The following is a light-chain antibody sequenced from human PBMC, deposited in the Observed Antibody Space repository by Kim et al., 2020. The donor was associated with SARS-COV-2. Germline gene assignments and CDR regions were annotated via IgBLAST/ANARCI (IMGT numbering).Light chain of an antibody. V-gene: IGKV3-20*01. CDR1: QSVSSSN. CDR2: DAS. Sequence: EIVLTQSPGILSFSPGERATLSCRASQSVSSSNLAWYQRKRGQAPRLLINDASHRVTGTPDRFSGSGSGTDFTLTISTLEPEDFAVYYCHQYSNSPHTFGQGTKV. CDR3: HQYSNSPHT. J-gene: IGKJ1*01.